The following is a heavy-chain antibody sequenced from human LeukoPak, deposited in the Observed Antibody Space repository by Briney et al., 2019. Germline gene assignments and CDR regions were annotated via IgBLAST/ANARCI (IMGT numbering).Heavy chain of an antibody. J-gene: IGHJ6*03. CDR2: LYHSGST. V-gene: IGHV4-38-2*02. Sequence: SETLSLTCSVSGYSISSGYYWGWIRQAPGKGLEWIGNLYHSGSTYYNPSLKSRVSISVDTSKNQFSLNLSSVTAADTAIYYCARHRCSTTSCYAFTPSLYYYYHYVDVWGKGTTVTISS. CDR1: GYSISSGYY. CDR3: ARHRCSTTSCYAFTPSLYYYYHYVDV. D-gene: IGHD2-2*01.